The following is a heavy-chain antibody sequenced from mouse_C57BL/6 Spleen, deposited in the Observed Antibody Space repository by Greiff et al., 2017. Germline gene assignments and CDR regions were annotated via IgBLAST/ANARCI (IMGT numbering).Heavy chain of an antibody. J-gene: IGHJ4*01. D-gene: IGHD3-2*02. Sequence: VQLQQPGAELVKPGASVKLSCKASGYTFTSYWMHWVKQRPGRGLEWIGRIDPNSGGTKSNEKFKSKAKLTVDKPSSTAYMQLSSLTSEDSAVYYCARGSSGYSYYAMDYWGQGTSVTVSS. CDR2: IDPNSGGT. CDR3: ARGSSGYSYYAMDY. CDR1: GYTFTSYW. V-gene: IGHV1-72*01.